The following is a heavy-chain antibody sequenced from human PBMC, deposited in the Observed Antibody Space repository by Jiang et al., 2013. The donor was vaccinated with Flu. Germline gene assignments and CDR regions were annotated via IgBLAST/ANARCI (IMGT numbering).Heavy chain of an antibody. CDR3: ARTPQSFPEGAFDI. Sequence: KPTQTLTLTCTFSGFSLITSGVGVGWIRQPPGKALEWLALIYWNDDKRYSPSLKSTLTITKDTSKNQVVLTMTNMDPVDTATYYCARTPQSFPEGAFDIWGQGTMVTVSS. V-gene: IGHV2-5*01. CDR2: IYWNDDK. CDR1: GFSLITSGVG. J-gene: IGHJ3*02. D-gene: IGHD1-1*01.